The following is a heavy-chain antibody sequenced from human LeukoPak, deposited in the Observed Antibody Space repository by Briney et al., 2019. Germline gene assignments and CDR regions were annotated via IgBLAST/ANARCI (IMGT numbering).Heavy chain of an antibody. Sequence: GGSLRLSCAASGFTFSDYYMSWIRQAPGKGLEWVSYISSSGSTIYHANSVKGRFAISRDNAKNSLYLQRNSLRSEDTAVYYCARVYCSSTSCYFFDYWSQGSLVTVSS. CDR3: ARVYCSSTSCYFFDY. CDR2: ISSSGSTI. D-gene: IGHD2-2*01. CDR1: GFTFSDYY. V-gene: IGHV3-11*01. J-gene: IGHJ4*02.